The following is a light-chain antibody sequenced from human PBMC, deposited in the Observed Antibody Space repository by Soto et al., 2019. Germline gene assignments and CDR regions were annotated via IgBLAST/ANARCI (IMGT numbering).Light chain of an antibody. J-gene: IGKJ1*01. CDR3: QEYRQRWT. V-gene: IGKV3-15*01. CDR2: GAS. CDR1: QSISRN. Sequence: EIVMTQSPATVSLSPGERATLSCRASQSISRNLAWYQQKPGQAPRLLVYGASTRSNGIPARFSGSGSGTEFTLTISSLEFEDLALYSCQEYRQRWTFGQGTKVEVK.